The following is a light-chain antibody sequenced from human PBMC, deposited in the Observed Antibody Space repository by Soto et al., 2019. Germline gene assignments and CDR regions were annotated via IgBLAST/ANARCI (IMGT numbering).Light chain of an antibody. Sequence: EIVLTQSPGTLSLSPGERATLSCRASQSVGSNYLAWNQQKPGQAPRLLIYAAFGRATGIPDRFSGSGSGTDFTFIISRLEPEDSAVYYCQQYGSSPWTFGQGTKVEVK. J-gene: IGKJ1*01. V-gene: IGKV3-20*01. CDR1: QSVGSNY. CDR2: AAF. CDR3: QQYGSSPWT.